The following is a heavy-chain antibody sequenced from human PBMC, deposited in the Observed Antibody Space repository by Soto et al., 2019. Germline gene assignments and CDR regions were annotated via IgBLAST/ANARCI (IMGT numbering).Heavy chain of an antibody. CDR1: GFTFSSYG. J-gene: IGHJ6*02. V-gene: IGHV3-33*01. Sequence: QVQLVESGGGVVQPGRSLRLSCAASGFTFSSYGMHWVRQAPGKGLEWVAVIWYDGSNTDYADSVKGRFTISRDNSKNPPYLQMNSLRAEDTAVYYCARDVSGYSDGSYYYGMDVWGQGTTVTVSS. CDR3: ARDVSGYSDGSYYYGMDV. D-gene: IGHD5-18*01. CDR2: IWYDGSNT.